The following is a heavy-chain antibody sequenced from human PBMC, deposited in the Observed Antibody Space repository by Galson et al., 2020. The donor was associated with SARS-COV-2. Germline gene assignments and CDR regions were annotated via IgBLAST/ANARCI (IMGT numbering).Heavy chain of an antibody. CDR2: IRGDGSET. Sequence: GGSLRLSCIASGFDFEDFWMSWFRQAPGEGLEWVANIRGDGSETNYVESVEGRFSISRDNAVNSLFLQMNSLRVEDTGVYYCTREGRQGGYWGQGTRVTVSS. D-gene: IGHD3-22*01. CDR3: TREGRQGGY. J-gene: IGHJ4*01. V-gene: IGHV3-7*01. CDR1: GFDFEDFW.